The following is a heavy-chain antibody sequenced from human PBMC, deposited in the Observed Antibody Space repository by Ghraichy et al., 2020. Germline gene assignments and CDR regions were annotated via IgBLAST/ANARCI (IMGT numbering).Heavy chain of an antibody. CDR1: GFTFSSYA. Sequence: GGSLRLSCAASGFTFSSYAMNWVRQAPGKGLEWVSLISNTGGTTYYADSVKGRFTISRDNSKNTLYLQMNSLRAEDTAVYYCANQRGGSWSGFDPWGQGTLVTVSS. D-gene: IGHD2-15*01. CDR2: ISNTGGTT. V-gene: IGHV3-23*01. J-gene: IGHJ5*02. CDR3: ANQRGGSWSGFDP.